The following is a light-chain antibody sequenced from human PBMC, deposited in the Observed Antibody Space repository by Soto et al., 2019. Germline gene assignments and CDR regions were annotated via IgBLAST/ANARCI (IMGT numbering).Light chain of an antibody. CDR2: GAS. J-gene: IGKJ2*01. Sequence: EIVLTQSPGTLSLSPGERATLSCRASQSVSSSYLAWYQQKPGQAPRLLISGASSRATGIPDRFSGSGSGTDFTLTSSRLEPEDSAVYYCQQYGSSPLYTFGQGTKLEIK. CDR1: QSVSSSY. V-gene: IGKV3-20*01. CDR3: QQYGSSPLYT.